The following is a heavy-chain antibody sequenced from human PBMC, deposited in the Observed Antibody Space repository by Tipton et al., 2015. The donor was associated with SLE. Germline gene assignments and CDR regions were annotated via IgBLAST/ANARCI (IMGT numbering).Heavy chain of an antibody. CDR3: ARGGGIRFLEWDYYYMDV. D-gene: IGHD3-3*01. V-gene: IGHV4-39*07. J-gene: IGHJ6*03. Sequence: TLSLTCTVSGGSISSSSYYWGWIRQPPGKGLEWIGSIYYSGSTNYNPSLKSRVTISVDTSKNQFSLKLSSVTAADTAVYYFARGGGIRFLEWDYYYMDVWGKGTTVTVSS. CDR2: IYYSGST. CDR1: GGSISSSSYY.